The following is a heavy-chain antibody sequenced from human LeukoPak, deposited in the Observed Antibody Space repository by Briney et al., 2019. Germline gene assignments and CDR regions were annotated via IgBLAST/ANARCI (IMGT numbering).Heavy chain of an antibody. Sequence: PGGSLRLSCAASGFTFYDYAMHWVRQAPGKGLEWVSGISWNSGSIGYADSVKGRFTISRDNAKNSLYLQMNSLRAEDTALYYCAKDSGGGSPDSYYYYGMDVWGQGTTVTVSS. D-gene: IGHD2-15*01. CDR2: ISWNSGSI. J-gene: IGHJ6*02. CDR3: AKDSGGGSPDSYYYYGMDV. V-gene: IGHV3-9*01. CDR1: GFTFYDYA.